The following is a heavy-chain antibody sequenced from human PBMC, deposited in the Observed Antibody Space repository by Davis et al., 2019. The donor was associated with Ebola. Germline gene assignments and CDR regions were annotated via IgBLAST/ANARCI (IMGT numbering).Heavy chain of an antibody. J-gene: IGHJ3*02. V-gene: IGHV1-18*01. D-gene: IGHD6-19*01. Sequence: AASVKVSCKASGYTFSSYGITWVRQAPGQGLEWVGWISAFNGDTNYAESFRGRATLTTDTSTSTAYMDLRNLRSDDTAVYFCARDPPYSSGWPGEAALDIWGQGTMVTVSP. CDR1: GYTFSSYG. CDR3: ARDPPYSSGWPGEAALDI. CDR2: ISAFNGDT.